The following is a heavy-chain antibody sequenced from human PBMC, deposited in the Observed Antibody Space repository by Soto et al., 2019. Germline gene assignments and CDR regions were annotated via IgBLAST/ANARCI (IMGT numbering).Heavy chain of an antibody. J-gene: IGHJ4*02. Sequence: XGSLRLSCAASGFTFSSYSMSGVRQAPGKGLEWVSGFRTSGDGGTTYYADSVKGRFTISRDNSKNMLFLQMNSLRAEDTAIYYCAKKVNSGPGSQYFDYWGQGTLVTVSS. CDR3: AKKVNSGPGSQYFDY. CDR2: FRTSGDGGTT. CDR1: GFTFSSYS. V-gene: IGHV3-23*01. D-gene: IGHD3-10*01.